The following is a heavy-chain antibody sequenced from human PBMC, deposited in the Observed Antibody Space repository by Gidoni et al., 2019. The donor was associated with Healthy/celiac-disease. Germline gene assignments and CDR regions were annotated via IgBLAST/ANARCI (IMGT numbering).Heavy chain of an antibody. V-gene: IGHV4-34*01. CDR2: INHSGST. Sequence: QVQLQQWGAGLLKPSETLSLTCAVYGGSSSGYYGSWVRQPPGKGLEWIGEINHSGSTNYNPSLKSRVTISVDTSKNQFSLKLSSVTAADTAVYYCARGSWTWIQLWSLDYWGQGTLVTVSS. CDR1: GGSSSGYY. D-gene: IGHD5-18*01. CDR3: ARGSWTWIQLWSLDY. J-gene: IGHJ4*02.